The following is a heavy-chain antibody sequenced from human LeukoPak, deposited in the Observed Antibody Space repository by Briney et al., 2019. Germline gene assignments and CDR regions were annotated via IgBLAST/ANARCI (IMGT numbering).Heavy chain of an antibody. V-gene: IGHV1-46*01. CDR3: AGALTGSTFFDY. J-gene: IGHJ4*02. Sequence: ASVKVSFKASRYTFTSYYMNWVRQAPGQGLEWMGIINPSGGSTRYAQKFQGRVTMTRDTSTSTVYMELSSLRSEDMAVYYCAGALTGSTFFDYWGQGTLVTVSS. CDR1: RYTFTSYY. CDR2: INPSGGST. D-gene: IGHD2-8*02.